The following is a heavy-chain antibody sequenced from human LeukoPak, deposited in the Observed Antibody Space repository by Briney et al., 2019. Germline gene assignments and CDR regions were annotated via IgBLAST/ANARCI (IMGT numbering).Heavy chain of an antibody. CDR3: AREPSAVAGNFDY. Sequence: PGGSLRLSCAASGFTFSIYWMHWVRQAPGKGLVWVSRIESDGSSTSYADSVKGRFTISRDNAKNTLYLQMNSLRAEDTAVYYCAREPSAVAGNFDYWGQGTLVTVSS. V-gene: IGHV3-74*01. CDR2: IESDGSST. CDR1: GFTFSIYW. D-gene: IGHD6-19*01. J-gene: IGHJ4*02.